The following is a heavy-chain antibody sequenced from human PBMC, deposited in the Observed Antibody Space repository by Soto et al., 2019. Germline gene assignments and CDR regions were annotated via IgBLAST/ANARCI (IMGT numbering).Heavy chain of an antibody. CDR3: ARGEQYSGRIFDY. CDR2: TYYRSKWYY. J-gene: IGHJ4*01. V-gene: IGHV6-1*01. CDR1: GDSVSSNSAG. D-gene: IGHD1-26*01. Sequence: SQTLSLTCAITGDSVSSNSAGWSWVRQSPSRGLEWLGRTYYRSKWYYEYAVSVRGRITINPDTSKNQFSLQLNSVTPEDTAVYFCARGEQYSGRIFDYWGQGTLVTVSS.